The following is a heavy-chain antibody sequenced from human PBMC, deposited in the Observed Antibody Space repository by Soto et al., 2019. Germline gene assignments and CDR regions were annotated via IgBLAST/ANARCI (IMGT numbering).Heavy chain of an antibody. CDR3: ARMESFGSLNWFDP. D-gene: IGHD5-18*01. CDR2: MNPGSGDT. J-gene: IGHJ5*02. V-gene: IGHV1-8*02. CDR1: GYTFTNND. Sequence: GASVKVSCKASGYTFTNNDVSWVRQATGQGLEWMGWMNPGSGDTGYAQKFQGRVTMTRDISIATAYMELNSLTSEDTAIYYCARMESFGSLNWFDPWGWGTLVTVSS.